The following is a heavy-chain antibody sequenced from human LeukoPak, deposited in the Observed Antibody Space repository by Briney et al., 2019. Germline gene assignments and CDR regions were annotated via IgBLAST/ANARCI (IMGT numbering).Heavy chain of an antibody. D-gene: IGHD2-15*01. CDR3: ARDKGYSSDY. V-gene: IGHV3-74*01. Sequence: GGSLRLSCAASGFSLSSYWMHWVRQAPGKGLVWVSRINNDGINTNYADSVKGRFTISKDNAKNTLYLQMNSLRAEDTAVYYCARDKGYSSDYWGQGTLVTVSS. CDR2: INNDGINT. CDR1: GFSLSSYW. J-gene: IGHJ4*02.